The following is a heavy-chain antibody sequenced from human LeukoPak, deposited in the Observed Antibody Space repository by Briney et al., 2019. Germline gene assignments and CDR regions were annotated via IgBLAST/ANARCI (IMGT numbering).Heavy chain of an antibody. CDR1: GYTFTTYG. J-gene: IGHJ3*02. CDR3: ARARSGPYGSGSLDAFDI. CDR2: ISTFNGHT. Sequence: GASVKVSCKASGYTFTTYGISWVRQAPGHGLEWMGWISTFNGHTNYAESRQDRVTMTTDTSTSTVYMELSSLISEDTAVYYCARARSGPYGSGSLDAFDIWGQGTMVAVSS. V-gene: IGHV1-18*01. D-gene: IGHD3-10*01.